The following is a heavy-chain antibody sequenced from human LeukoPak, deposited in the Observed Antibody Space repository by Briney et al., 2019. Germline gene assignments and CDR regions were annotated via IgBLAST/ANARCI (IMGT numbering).Heavy chain of an antibody. D-gene: IGHD3-10*01. CDR3: AKVVHITSGEGC. CDR1: GFTFSSYA. J-gene: IGHJ4*02. CDR2: VTGSGSGGST. Sequence: GGSLRLSCAASGFTFSSYAMNWVRQAPGKGLEWVSVVTGSGSGGSTYYADSVKGRLTISRDNSKNTLYLHMNNLRAEDTAIYYCAKVVHITSGEGCWGQGTLVTVSS. V-gene: IGHV3-23*01.